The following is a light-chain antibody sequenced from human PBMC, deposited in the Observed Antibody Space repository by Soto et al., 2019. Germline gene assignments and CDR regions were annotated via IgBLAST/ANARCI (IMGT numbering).Light chain of an antibody. Sequence: EIVLTQSPGTLSLSPGERATLSCMASQSVNRNYLAWYQRKPGQPPRVLIYGASSRATDIPDRFSGSGSGTDFTLTISRLEPEDFAVYYCQQYGTSPTMTFGQGTRLEI. V-gene: IGKV3-20*01. CDR1: QSVNRNY. CDR3: QQYGTSPTMT. CDR2: GAS. J-gene: IGKJ5*01.